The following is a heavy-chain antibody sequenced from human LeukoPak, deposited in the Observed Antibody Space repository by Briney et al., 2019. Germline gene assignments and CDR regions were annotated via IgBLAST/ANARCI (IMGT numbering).Heavy chain of an antibody. Sequence: GGSLRLSCAASGLTLSSYAMSWVRQAPGKGLEWVSSISGSGGSTYYADSVKGRFTISRDNSKNTLYLQMNSLRAEDTAVYYCANMAYTSGGYFDYWGQGTLVTVSS. CDR3: ANMAYTSGGYFDY. V-gene: IGHV3-23*01. J-gene: IGHJ4*02. D-gene: IGHD3-10*01. CDR1: GLTLSSYA. CDR2: ISGSGGST.